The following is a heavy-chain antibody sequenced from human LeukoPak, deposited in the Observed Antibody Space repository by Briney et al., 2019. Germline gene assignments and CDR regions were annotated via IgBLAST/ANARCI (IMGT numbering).Heavy chain of an antibody. CDR3: GKGGQGYQLPYMDV. D-gene: IGHD2-2*01. CDR1: GFTFSSYA. CDR2: ISGSGGST. V-gene: IGHV3-23*01. Sequence: GGSLRLSCAASGFTFSSYAMSWVRQAPGKGLEWVSVISGSGGSTYYADSVKGRFTISRDNSKNTLYLQMNSLRAEDTAVYYCGKGGQGYQLPYMDVWGKGTTVTVSS. J-gene: IGHJ6*03.